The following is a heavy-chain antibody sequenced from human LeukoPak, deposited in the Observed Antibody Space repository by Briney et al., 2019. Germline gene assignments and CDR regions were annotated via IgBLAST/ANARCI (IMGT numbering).Heavy chain of an antibody. D-gene: IGHD1-26*01. CDR2: IYSSGST. CDR1: GGSISSYY. CDR3: ARVADGSYLDDAFDV. V-gene: IGHV4-4*07. J-gene: IGHJ3*01. Sequence: SETLSLTCTVSGGSISSYYWSWIRQPAGRGLEWIGRIYSSGSTKYNPSLESLVTMSVDTSKNHFSLNLSSVTAADTGVYYCARVADGSYLDDAFDVWGQGTMVTVSS.